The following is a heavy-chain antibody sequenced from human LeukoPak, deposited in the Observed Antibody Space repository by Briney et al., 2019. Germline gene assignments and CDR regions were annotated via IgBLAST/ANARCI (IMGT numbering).Heavy chain of an antibody. CDR3: AKGKWLQLYYFDY. D-gene: IGHD5-24*01. CDR1: GFTFSSYA. Sequence: QTGGSLRLSCAASGFTFSSYAMSWVRQAPGKGLEWVSAISGSGGSTYYADSVKGRFTISRDNSKNTLYLQMNSLRAEDTAVYYCAKGKWLQLYYFDYWGQGTLVTVSS. CDR2: ISGSGGST. V-gene: IGHV3-23*01. J-gene: IGHJ4*02.